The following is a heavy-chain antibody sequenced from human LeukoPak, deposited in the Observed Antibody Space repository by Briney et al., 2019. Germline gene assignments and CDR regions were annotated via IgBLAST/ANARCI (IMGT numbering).Heavy chain of an antibody. Sequence: SETLSLTCTVSGGSISSYYWSWIRQLPGKGLEWIGYIYYSGSTYYSPSLKGRVMISVDTSKNQFSLKLNSVTAADTAVYYCARAINDAFDIWGQGTMVTVSS. CDR3: ARAINDAFDI. V-gene: IGHV4-59*06. CDR2: IYYSGST. CDR1: GGSISSYY. J-gene: IGHJ3*02.